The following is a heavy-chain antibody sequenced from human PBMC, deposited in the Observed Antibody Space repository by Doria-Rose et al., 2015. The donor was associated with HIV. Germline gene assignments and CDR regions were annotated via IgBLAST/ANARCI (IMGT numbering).Heavy chain of an antibody. CDR2: IFSDDGR. Sequence: ESGPVLVKPTETLTLTCTVSGVSLSSPGMGVSWIRQPPGKALEWLANIFSDDGRSYKTSLKSRLTISRGTSKSQVVLTMTDMVPVDTATYYCARIKSSRWYHKYYFDFWGRGTLVIVSA. V-gene: IGHV2-26*01. CDR1: GVSLSSPGMG. CDR3: ARIKSSRWYHKYYFDF. D-gene: IGHD6-13*01. J-gene: IGHJ4*02.